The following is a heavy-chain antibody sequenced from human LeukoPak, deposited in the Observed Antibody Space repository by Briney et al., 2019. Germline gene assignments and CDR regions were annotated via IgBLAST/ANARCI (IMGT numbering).Heavy chain of an antibody. D-gene: IGHD6-6*01. CDR2: IYTSGST. Sequence: SETLSLTCTVSGGSISSYYWSWIRQPPGKGLEWIGYIYTSGSTNYNPSLKSRVTIPVDTSKNQFSLKLSSVTAADTAVYYCARHEYSSSPYYYYYMDVWGKGTTVTVSS. J-gene: IGHJ6*03. CDR1: GGSISSYY. CDR3: ARHEYSSSPYYYYYMDV. V-gene: IGHV4-4*09.